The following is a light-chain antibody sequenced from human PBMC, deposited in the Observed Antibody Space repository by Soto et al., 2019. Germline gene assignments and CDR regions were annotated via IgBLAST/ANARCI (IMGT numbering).Light chain of an antibody. CDR3: QQFENLPYT. Sequence: DIQMTQSPSSLSASVGDRVTITCQASQDIMKSLSWFQQKPGKAPKVLIYDASTLEPGVPSRFSGTGSGTDFTFTINSLQPEDIATYYCQQFENLPYTFGQGTKLEIK. V-gene: IGKV1-33*01. CDR2: DAS. J-gene: IGKJ2*01. CDR1: QDIMKS.